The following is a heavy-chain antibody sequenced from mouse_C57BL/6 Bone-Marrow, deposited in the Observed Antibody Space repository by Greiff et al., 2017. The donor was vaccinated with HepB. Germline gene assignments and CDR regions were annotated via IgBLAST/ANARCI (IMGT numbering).Heavy chain of an antibody. CDR2: INPGSGGT. CDR1: GYAFTNYL. Sequence: QVQLKQSGAELVRPGTSVTVSCKASGYAFTNYLIEWVKQRPGQGLEWIGVINPGSGGTNYNEKFKGKATLTADKSSSTAYMQLSSLTSEDSAVYFCARNDDGHYVPYWYFGVWGTGTTVTVSS. CDR3: ARNDDGHYVPYWYFGV. V-gene: IGHV1-54*01. D-gene: IGHD2-3*01. J-gene: IGHJ1*03.